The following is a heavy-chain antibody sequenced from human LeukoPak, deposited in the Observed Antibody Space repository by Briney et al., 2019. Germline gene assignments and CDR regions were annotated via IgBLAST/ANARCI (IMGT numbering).Heavy chain of an antibody. CDR3: ARDRDCSGGSCYSGFDY. CDR2: ISSSSSTI. V-gene: IGHV3-48*01. D-gene: IGHD2-15*01. CDR1: GFTFSSYS. Sequence: GGSLRLSCAASGFTFSSYSMNWVRQAPGKGLEWVSYISSSSSTIYYADSVKGRFTISRDNAKNSLYLQMNSLRAEDTAVYYCARDRDCSGGSCYSGFDYWGQGTLVTVSS. J-gene: IGHJ4*02.